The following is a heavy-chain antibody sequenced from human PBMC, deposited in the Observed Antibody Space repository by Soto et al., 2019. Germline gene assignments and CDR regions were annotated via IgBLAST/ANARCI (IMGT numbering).Heavy chain of an antibody. CDR1: GFTFSSYG. D-gene: IGHD6-6*01. V-gene: IGHV3-30*03. Sequence: GGSLRLSCAASGFTFSSYGMHWVRQAPGKGLEWVAVISYDGSNKYYADSVKGRFTISRDNSKNTLYLQMNSLRAEDTAVYYCARSMYSTSAQLYYGMDVWGQGTTVTVSS. J-gene: IGHJ6*02. CDR2: ISYDGSNK. CDR3: ARSMYSTSAQLYYGMDV.